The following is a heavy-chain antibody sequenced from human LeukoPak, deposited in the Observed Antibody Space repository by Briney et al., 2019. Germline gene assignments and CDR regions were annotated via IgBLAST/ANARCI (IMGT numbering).Heavy chain of an antibody. D-gene: IGHD1-20*01. CDR3: ARVKYNWNHAYYYYYMDV. CDR2: IYYSGST. V-gene: IGHV4-59*01. CDR1: GGSISSYY. Sequence: SETLSLTCTVSGGSISSYYWSWIRQPPGKGLEWMWYIYYSGSTNYNPSLKSRVTISVDTSKNQFSLKLSSVTAADTAVYYCARVKYNWNHAYYYYYMDVWGKGTTVTVSS. J-gene: IGHJ6*03.